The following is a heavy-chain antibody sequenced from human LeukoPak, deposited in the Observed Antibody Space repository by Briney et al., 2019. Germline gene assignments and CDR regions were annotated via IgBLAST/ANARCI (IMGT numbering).Heavy chain of an antibody. CDR1: GFTFSNAW. Sequence: GGSLRLSCAASGFTFSNAWMTWVRQAPGKGLEWVANIKQDGSEKYYVDSVKGRFTISRDNAKNSLYLQMNSLRVEDTAVYYCAREGRGYSGYDSSFFDYWGQGTLVTVSS. V-gene: IGHV3-7*04. J-gene: IGHJ4*02. CDR3: AREGRGYSGYDSSFFDY. CDR2: IKQDGSEK. D-gene: IGHD5-12*01.